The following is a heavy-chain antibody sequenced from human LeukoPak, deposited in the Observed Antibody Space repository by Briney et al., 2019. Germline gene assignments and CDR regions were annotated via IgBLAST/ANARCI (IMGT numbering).Heavy chain of an antibody. D-gene: IGHD4-23*01. CDR2: IIPIFGTA. CDR3: ARDDFPTTVVTPLDY. V-gene: IGHV1-69*13. CDR1: GGTFSSYA. J-gene: IGHJ4*02. Sequence: SVKVSCKASGGTFSSYAISWVRQAPGQGLEWMGGIIPIFGTANYAQKFQGRVTITADESTSTAYMELSSLRSEDTAVYYCARDDFPTTVVTPLDYWGQGTLVTVSS.